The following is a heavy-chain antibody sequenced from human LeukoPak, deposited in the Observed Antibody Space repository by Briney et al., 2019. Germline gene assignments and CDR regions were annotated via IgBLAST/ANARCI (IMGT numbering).Heavy chain of an antibody. D-gene: IGHD3-9*01. J-gene: IGHJ4*02. CDR1: GYTFTSYG. CDR2: ISAYNGNT. Sequence: ASVKVSCKASGYTFTSYGISWVGQAPGQGLEWMGWISAYNGNTNYAQKLQGRVTMTTDTSTSTAYMELRSLRSDDTAVYYCARDPNYDILTGYYSDYWGQGTLVTVSS. V-gene: IGHV1-18*01. CDR3: ARDPNYDILTGYYSDY.